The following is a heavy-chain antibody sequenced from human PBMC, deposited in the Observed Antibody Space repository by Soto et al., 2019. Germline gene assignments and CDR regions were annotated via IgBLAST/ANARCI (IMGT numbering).Heavy chain of an antibody. CDR2: IYHSGST. CDR1: GYSISTGFN. D-gene: IGHD3-16*01. Sequence: PSETLSLTCAVSGYSISTGFNWGWIRQPPGKGLEWIGSIYHSGSTYYNLSLKSRVTISADTSKNQISLKLISVTAADTALYYFFRYCGTGLYLHDSWSQGTLVTGSS. CDR3: FRYCGTGLYLHDS. V-gene: IGHV4-38-2*01. J-gene: IGHJ4*02.